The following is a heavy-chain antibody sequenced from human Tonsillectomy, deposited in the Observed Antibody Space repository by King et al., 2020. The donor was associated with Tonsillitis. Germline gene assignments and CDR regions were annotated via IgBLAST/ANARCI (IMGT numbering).Heavy chain of an antibody. J-gene: IGHJ4*02. CDR1: GGSFSGYY. CDR3: AREGYCSSTSCQHKIRGNKSFNFDY. D-gene: IGHD2-2*01. CDR2: INHSGST. V-gene: IGHV4-34*01. Sequence: VQLQQWGAGLLKPSETLSLTCAVYGGSFSGYYWSWIRQPPGKGLEWIGEINHSGSTNYNPSLKSRVTISVDTSKNQFSLKLGSVTAADTAVYYFAREGYCSSTSCQHKIRGNKSFNFDYWGQGTLVTVSS.